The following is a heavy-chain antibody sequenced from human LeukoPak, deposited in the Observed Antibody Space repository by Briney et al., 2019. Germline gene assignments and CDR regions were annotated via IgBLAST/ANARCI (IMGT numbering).Heavy chain of an antibody. CDR3: ARVSVPWAEFYGFTVTTTPGGFDP. Sequence: ASVKVSCKASAYTFTSYDINWVRQATGQGLEWMGWMNPNSGNTGYAQKFQGGVTMTRNTSISTAYMELSSLRSEDTAVYYCARVSVPWAEFYGFTVTTTPGGFDPWGQGTLVTVSS. D-gene: IGHD4-17*01. V-gene: IGHV1-8*01. CDR1: AYTFTSYD. J-gene: IGHJ5*02. CDR2: MNPNSGNT.